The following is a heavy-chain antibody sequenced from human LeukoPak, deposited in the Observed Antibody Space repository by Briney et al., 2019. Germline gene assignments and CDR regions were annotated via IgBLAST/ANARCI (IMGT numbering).Heavy chain of an antibody. CDR3: ANLGFNTFHI. Sequence: PGGSLRLSCAASGFTFSSYWMHWVRQAPGKGLVWVSRINSDGSSTSYADSVKGRFTISRDNSKSTLYLQMNSLRADDTAVYYCANLGFNTFHIWGQGTMVTVSS. V-gene: IGHV3-74*01. CDR1: GFTFSSYW. J-gene: IGHJ3*02. D-gene: IGHD1-14*01. CDR2: INSDGSST.